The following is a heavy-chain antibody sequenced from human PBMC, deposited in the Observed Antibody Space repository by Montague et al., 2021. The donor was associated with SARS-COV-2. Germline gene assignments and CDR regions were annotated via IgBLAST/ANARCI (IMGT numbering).Heavy chain of an antibody. Sequence: SETLSLTCTVSGGSISRSTSSWAWIRQPPGKGLEWIGSISYTGSTYYNPSLKSRVTISVDTSRNQLSLRLSSVTAADTSAYYCARLPLVSSWSRAAGYYYYGMDVWGQGTTVTVSS. D-gene: IGHD6-13*01. CDR3: ARLPLVSSWSRAAGYYYYGMDV. V-gene: IGHV4-39*01. CDR2: ISYTGST. J-gene: IGHJ6*02. CDR1: GGSISRSTSS.